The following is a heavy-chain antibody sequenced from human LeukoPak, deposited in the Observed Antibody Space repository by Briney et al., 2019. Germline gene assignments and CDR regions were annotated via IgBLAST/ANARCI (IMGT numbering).Heavy chain of an antibody. CDR3: ARFVDFGGFDY. D-gene: IGHD4-23*01. V-gene: IGHV3-20*04. CDR1: GFTFYDYG. CDR2: INWNGDST. J-gene: IGHJ4*02. Sequence: GGSLRLSCAASGFTFYDYGMTWVRQAPGKGLEWGSSINWNGDSTHYADSVRGRFTISRENAKNSLYLQMNGLRAEDTAFYYCARFVDFGGFDYWGQETLVTVSS.